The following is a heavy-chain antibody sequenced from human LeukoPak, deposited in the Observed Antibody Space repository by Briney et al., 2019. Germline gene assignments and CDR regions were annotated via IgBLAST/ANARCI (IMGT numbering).Heavy chain of an antibody. J-gene: IGHJ5*02. CDR2: IYYSGST. CDR3: ARVYSSGYYRP. CDR1: GYSISSSYY. D-gene: IGHD3-22*01. V-gene: IGHV4-38-2*01. Sequence: PSETLSLTCAVSGYSISSSYYWGWIRQPPGKGLEWIGSIYYSGSTYYNPSLKSRVTISVDTSKNQFSLKLSSVTAADTAVYYCARVYSSGYYRPWGQGTLVTVSS.